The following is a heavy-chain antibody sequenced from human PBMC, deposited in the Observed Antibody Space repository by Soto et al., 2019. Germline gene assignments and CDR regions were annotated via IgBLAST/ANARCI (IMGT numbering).Heavy chain of an antibody. Sequence: PGGSLRLSCAASGFTFSSYAMHWVRQAPGKGLEWVAVISYDGSNKYYADSVKGRFTISRDNSKNTLYLQMNSLRAEDTAVYYCARDHSYSKVPYYGMDVWGQGTTVTVSS. J-gene: IGHJ6*02. CDR3: ARDHSYSKVPYYGMDV. CDR2: ISYDGSNK. V-gene: IGHV3-30-3*01. CDR1: GFTFSSYA. D-gene: IGHD4-4*01.